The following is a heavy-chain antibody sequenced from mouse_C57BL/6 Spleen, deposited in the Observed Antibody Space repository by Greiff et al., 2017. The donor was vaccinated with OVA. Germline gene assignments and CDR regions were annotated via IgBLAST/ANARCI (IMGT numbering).Heavy chain of an antibody. CDR1: GYTFTSYW. CDR3: ARDLRYFDV. CDR2: IDPSDSYT. Sequence: QVQLQQPGAELVKPGASVKLSCKASGYTFTSYWMQWVKQRPGQGLEWIGEIDPSDSYTNYNQKFKGKATLTVDTSSSTAYMQLSSLTSEDSAVYYCARDLRYFDVWGTGTTVTVSS. J-gene: IGHJ1*03. V-gene: IGHV1-50*01.